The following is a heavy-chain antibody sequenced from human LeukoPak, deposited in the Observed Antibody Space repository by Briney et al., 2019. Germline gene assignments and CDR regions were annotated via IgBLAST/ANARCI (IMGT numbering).Heavy chain of an antibody. CDR1: GFTFSSYS. CDR2: ISSSSSYI. V-gene: IGHV3-21*01. Sequence: GGSLRLSCAASGFTFSSYSMSWVRQAPGKGLEWVSSISSSSSYIYYADSVKGRFTISRDNAKNSLYLQMNSLRAEDTAVYYCARATCSGGSCSFGDAFDIWGQGTMVTVSS. D-gene: IGHD2-15*01. CDR3: ARATCSGGSCSFGDAFDI. J-gene: IGHJ3*02.